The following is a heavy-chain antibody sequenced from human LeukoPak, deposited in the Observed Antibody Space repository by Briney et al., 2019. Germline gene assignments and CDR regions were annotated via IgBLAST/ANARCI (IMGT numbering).Heavy chain of an antibody. CDR2: INHSGST. CDR1: GFTVSSNY. D-gene: IGHD3-10*01. Sequence: GSLRLSCAASGFTVSSNYMSWVRQAPGKGLEWIGEINHSGSTNYNPSLKSRVTISVDTSKNQFFLKLSSVTAADTAMYYCAVGYGSGNLLEKGFEYWGQGTLVTVSS. J-gene: IGHJ4*02. V-gene: IGHV4-34*08. CDR3: AVGYGSGNLLEKGFEY.